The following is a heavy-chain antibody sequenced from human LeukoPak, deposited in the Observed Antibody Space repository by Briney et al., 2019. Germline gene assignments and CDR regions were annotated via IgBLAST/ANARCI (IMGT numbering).Heavy chain of an antibody. D-gene: IGHD2-2*01. CDR2: INPNSGGA. Sequence: GASVKVSCKASGYTFTGYYMHWVRQAPGQGLEWMGWINPNSGGANYAQKFQGRVTMTRDTSTSTVYMELSSLRSEDTAVYYCASIGYCSSTSCPAFDYWGQGTLVTVSS. CDR1: GYTFTGYY. J-gene: IGHJ4*02. V-gene: IGHV1-2*02. CDR3: ASIGYCSSTSCPAFDY.